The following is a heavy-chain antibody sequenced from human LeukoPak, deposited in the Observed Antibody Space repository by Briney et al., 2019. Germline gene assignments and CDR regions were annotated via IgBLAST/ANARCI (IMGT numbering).Heavy chain of an antibody. CDR2: ISSTSNTI. CDR3: ARGYYDSSGYPTLATFDY. J-gene: IGHJ4*02. D-gene: IGHD3-22*01. Sequence: GGSLRLSCAASGFTFSTYSLNWVRQAPGKGLEWVSYISSTSNTIYYADSVKGRFTISRDNSKNTLYLQMNSLRAEDTAVYYCARGYYDSSGYPTLATFDYWGQGTLVTVSS. V-gene: IGHV3-48*01. CDR1: GFTFSTYS.